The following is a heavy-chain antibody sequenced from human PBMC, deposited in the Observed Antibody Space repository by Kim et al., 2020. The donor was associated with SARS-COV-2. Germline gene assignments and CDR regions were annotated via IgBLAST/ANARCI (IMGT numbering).Heavy chain of an antibody. CDR3: ARLRDGVWLIGS. CDR1: GDSISSGRYF. CDR2: IKYRGNT. D-gene: IGHD5-12*01. Sequence: SETLSLTCTVSGDSISSGRYFWGWIRQPPGKELEWIASIKYRGNTYYNPSLKSRVTISIDTSKNQFSLKLTSVTATDTALYYCARLRDGVWLIGSWGQGTLVTVSS. J-gene: IGHJ4*02. V-gene: IGHV4-39*01.